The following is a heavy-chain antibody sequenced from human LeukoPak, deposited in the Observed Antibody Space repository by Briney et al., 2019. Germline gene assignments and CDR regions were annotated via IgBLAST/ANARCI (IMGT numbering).Heavy chain of an antibody. J-gene: IGHJ4*02. CDR3: ARDYRGYSGYDYDYFDY. V-gene: IGHV4-39*07. CDR2: IYYSGST. Sequence: SETLSLTCTVSGGSISSSSYYWGWIRQPPGKGLEWIGSIYYSGSTYYNPSLKSRVTISVDTSKNQFSLKLSSVTAADTAVYYCARDYRGYSGYDYDYFDYWGQGTLVTVSS. D-gene: IGHD5-12*01. CDR1: GGSISSSSYY.